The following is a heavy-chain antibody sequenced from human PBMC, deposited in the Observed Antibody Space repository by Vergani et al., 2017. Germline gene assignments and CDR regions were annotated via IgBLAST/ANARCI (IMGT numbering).Heavy chain of an antibody. V-gene: IGHV3-9*01. CDR3: AKDLSAVGIAVDGGAFDI. CDR1: GFTFDDYA. J-gene: IGHJ3*02. Sequence: EVQLVESGGGLVQPGRSLRLSCAASGFTFDDYAMHWVRQAPGKGLEWVSGISWNSGSTGYADSVKGRFTISRDNAKNSLYLQMNSLRAEDTALYYCAKDLSAVGIAVDGGAFDIWGQGTMVTVSS. CDR2: ISWNSGST. D-gene: IGHD6-19*01.